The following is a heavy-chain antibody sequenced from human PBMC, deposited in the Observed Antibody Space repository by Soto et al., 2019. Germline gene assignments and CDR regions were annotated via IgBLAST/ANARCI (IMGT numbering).Heavy chain of an antibody. D-gene: IGHD3-9*01. V-gene: IGHV4-30-4*01. CDR3: ARAYYDVLTGYYVRYFDY. CDR1: GGSISSGDYY. Sequence: SETLSLTCSVSGGSISSGDYYWSWIRQPPGKGLEWIGYIFHSGTTYYNPSLKSRVAISIDTSKKQFYLKLRSVTDADTAVYYCARAYYDVLTGYYVRYFDYWGQGNPVTVSS. J-gene: IGHJ4*02. CDR2: IFHSGTT.